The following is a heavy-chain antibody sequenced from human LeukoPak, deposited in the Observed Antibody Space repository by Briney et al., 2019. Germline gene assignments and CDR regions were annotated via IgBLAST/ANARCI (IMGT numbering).Heavy chain of an antibody. J-gene: IGHJ4*02. V-gene: IGHV3-23*01. Sequence: GGSLRLSCAASGFAFSSYAMSWVRQAPGKGLEWISVISGSGGSSYYADSVKGRFTISRDNSKNTLYLQLNSLRAEDTAVYYCARDLARAAAGTLDYWGQGTLVTVSS. CDR3: ARDLARAAAGTLDY. CDR2: ISGSGGSS. D-gene: IGHD6-13*01. CDR1: GFAFSSYA.